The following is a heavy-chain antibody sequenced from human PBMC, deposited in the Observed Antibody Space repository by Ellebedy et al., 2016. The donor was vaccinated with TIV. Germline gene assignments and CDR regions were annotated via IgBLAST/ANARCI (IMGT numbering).Heavy chain of an antibody. J-gene: IGHJ5*02. D-gene: IGHD3-10*01. CDR1: GGSISSYY. CDR3: ARDPANLWFGESGADLNWFDP. CDR2: IYTSGST. Sequence: SETLSLTXTVSGGSISSYYWSWIRQPAGKGLEWIGRIYTSGSTNYNPSLKSRVTMSVDTSKNQFSLKLSSVTAADTAVYYCARDPANLWFGESGADLNWFDPWGQGTLVTVSS. V-gene: IGHV4-4*07.